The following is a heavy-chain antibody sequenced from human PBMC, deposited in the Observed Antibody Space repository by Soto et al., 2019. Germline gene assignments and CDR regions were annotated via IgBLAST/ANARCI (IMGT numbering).Heavy chain of an antibody. Sequence: GGSLRLSCAASGFTFSSYAMSWVRQAPGKGLEWVSAISGSGGSTYYADSVKGRFTISRDNSKNTLYLQMNSLRAEDTAVYYCAKALTPYSSSWLTPGYWGQGTLVTVSS. V-gene: IGHV3-23*01. D-gene: IGHD6-13*01. J-gene: IGHJ4*02. CDR1: GFTFSSYA. CDR3: AKALTPYSSSWLTPGY. CDR2: ISGSGGST.